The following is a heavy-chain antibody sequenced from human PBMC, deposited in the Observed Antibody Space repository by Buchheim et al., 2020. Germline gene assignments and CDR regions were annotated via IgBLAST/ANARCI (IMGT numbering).Heavy chain of an antibody. D-gene: IGHD6-13*01. CDR1: GFTFSSYG. CDR3: ATSKPTAIAAAGTDY. CDR2: ISYDGSNK. V-gene: IGHV3-30*03. Sequence: QVQLVESGGGVVQPGRSLRLSCAASGFTFSSYGMHWVRQAPGKGLEWVAVISYDGSNKYYADSVKGRFTISRDNSKNTLYLQMNSLRAEDTAVYYCATSKPTAIAAAGTDYWGQGTL. J-gene: IGHJ4*02.